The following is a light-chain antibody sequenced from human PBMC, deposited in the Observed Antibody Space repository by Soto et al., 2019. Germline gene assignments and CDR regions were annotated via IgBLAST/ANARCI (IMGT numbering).Light chain of an antibody. CDR3: NSNTLSNTRV. J-gene: IGLJ1*01. CDR2: DVS. CDR1: SSGVGAYNH. Sequence: QSVLTQPASVSGSPGQSITISCTGTSSGVGAYNHVSWYQHHPGKAPKLMIYDVSNRPSGVSNRFSGSKSGYTASLTISGLLAEEEADYYCNSNTLSNTRVFGTGTKVTVL. V-gene: IGLV2-14*01.